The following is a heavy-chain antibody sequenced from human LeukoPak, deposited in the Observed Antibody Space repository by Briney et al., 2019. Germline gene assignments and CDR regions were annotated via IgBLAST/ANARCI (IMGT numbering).Heavy chain of an antibody. V-gene: IGHV4-31*03. J-gene: IGHJ4*02. CDR1: GGSISSGAYY. D-gene: IGHD4-17*01. CDR3: ARVRQATVTYFDY. Sequence: PSQTLSLTCTVSGGSISSGAYYWSWIRQHPGKGLEWIGYIYYSGSTYYNPSLRSRVTISVDTSKNQFSLKLSSVTAADTAVYYCARVRQATVTYFDYWGQGTLVTVSS. CDR2: IYYSGST.